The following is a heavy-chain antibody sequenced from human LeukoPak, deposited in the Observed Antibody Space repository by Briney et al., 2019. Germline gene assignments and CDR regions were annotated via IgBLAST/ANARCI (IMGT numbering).Heavy chain of an antibody. CDR3: ARGPPYDFWSARGYSYYYMDV. CDR1: GYTFTKYD. CDR2: INHNSGNT. Sequence: ASVKVSCKASGYTFTKYDINWVRQATGQGLEWMGWINHNSGNTDYAQKLQGRVTMTRDTFISTAYMELSSLRSEDTAVYYCARGPPYDFWSARGYSYYYMDVWGKGTTVTVSS. V-gene: IGHV1-8*01. J-gene: IGHJ6*03. D-gene: IGHD3-3*01.